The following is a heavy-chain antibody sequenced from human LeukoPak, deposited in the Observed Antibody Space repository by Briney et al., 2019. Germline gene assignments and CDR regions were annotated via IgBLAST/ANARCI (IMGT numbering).Heavy chain of an antibody. J-gene: IGHJ4*02. D-gene: IGHD3-22*01. CDR3: AKGSYYDSSGSFYFDY. CDR1: EFTFSSYA. V-gene: IGHV3-23*01. Sequence: GGSLRLSCAASEFTFSSYAMSWVRQAPGKGLEWVSGISGSGDNTYYADSVKGRFTISRDNSKNTLYVQVNSLGTEDTAAYYCAKGSYYDSSGSFYFDYWGQGTLVTVSS. CDR2: ISGSGDNT.